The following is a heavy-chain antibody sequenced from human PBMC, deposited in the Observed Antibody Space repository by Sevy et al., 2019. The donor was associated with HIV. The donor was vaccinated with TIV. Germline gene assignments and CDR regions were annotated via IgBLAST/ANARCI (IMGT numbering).Heavy chain of an antibody. V-gene: IGHV3-23*01. CDR1: GFTFSSYA. D-gene: IGHD3-22*01. CDR2: ISGSGGST. J-gene: IGHJ4*02. CDR3: ASTSPGDSSDYTHDDY. Sequence: GGSLRLSCAASGFTFSSYAMSWVRQAPGKGLEWVSAISGSGGSTYYADSVKGRFTISRDNSKNPLYLQMNSLRAEDTAVYYCASTSPGDSSDYTHDDYWGQGTLVTVSS.